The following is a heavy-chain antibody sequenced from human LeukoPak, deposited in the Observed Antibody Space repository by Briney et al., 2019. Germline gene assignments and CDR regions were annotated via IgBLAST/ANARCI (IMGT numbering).Heavy chain of an antibody. V-gene: IGHV3-48*01. CDR2: ISSTSVSI. Sequence: GGSLRLSCVASGFTFRNYGMNWVCQAPGKGLEWVSYISSTSVSINYADSVRGRFTISRDNARNSLYLQVDSLRAEDTAVYYCARDLGGYSYGSHFDYWGQGTLVTVSS. CDR3: ARDLGGYSYGSHFDY. D-gene: IGHD5-18*01. CDR1: GFTFRNYG. J-gene: IGHJ4*02.